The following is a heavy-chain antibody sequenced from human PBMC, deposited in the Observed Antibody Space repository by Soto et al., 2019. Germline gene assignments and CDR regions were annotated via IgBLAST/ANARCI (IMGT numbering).Heavy chain of an antibody. J-gene: IGHJ4*02. CDR2: IIPIFGTA. CDR1: EGTFSSYA. D-gene: IGHD1-26*01. V-gene: IGHV1-69*06. Sequence: QVQLVQAGAEVKKPGSSVKVSCKASEGTFSSYAISWVRQAPGQGLEWMGGIIPIFGTANYAQKFQGRVAITADKSTSTAYMELSSLRSEDTALYYCTRGWEPVGTPTPFAYWCQGTLVSVSS. CDR3: TRGWEPVGTPTPFAY.